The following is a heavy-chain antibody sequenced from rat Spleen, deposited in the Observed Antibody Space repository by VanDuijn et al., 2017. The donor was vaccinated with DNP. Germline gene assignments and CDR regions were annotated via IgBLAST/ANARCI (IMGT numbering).Heavy chain of an antibody. Sequence: EVQLQESGPGLVKPSQSLSLTCSVTGYSITSSYDWNWIRKFPGNKMEWVGHISYSGGTSYNPSLKSRISITRDTSKNQLFLQVNSVTTEDTATYYCARWHGYNPPYAMDAWGQGTSVTVSS. J-gene: IGHJ4*01. CDR1: GYSITSSY. D-gene: IGHD1-4*01. CDR2: ISYSGGT. V-gene: IGHV3-1*01. CDR3: ARWHGYNPPYAMDA.